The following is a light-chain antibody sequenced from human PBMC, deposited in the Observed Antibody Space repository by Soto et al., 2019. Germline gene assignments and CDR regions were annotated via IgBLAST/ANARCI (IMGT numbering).Light chain of an antibody. J-gene: IGLJ1*01. V-gene: IGLV2-14*03. CDR2: DVS. CDR1: SSDVGGYNY. CDR3: NSYTSSNTYV. Sequence: QSVLTQPASVSGSPGQSITISCTGTSSDVGGYNYVSWYQQHPGKAPKLMIYDVSNRPSGVSNRFSGSKSGNTASLTNSGLQTQDEADYYCNSYTSSNTYVFGTGTKLTVL.